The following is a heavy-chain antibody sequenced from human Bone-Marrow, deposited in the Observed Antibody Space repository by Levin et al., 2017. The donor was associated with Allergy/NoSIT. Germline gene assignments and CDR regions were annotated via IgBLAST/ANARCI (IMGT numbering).Heavy chain of an antibody. CDR2: ISWHSGSI. CDR3: AKESYRFGGVIGPFDY. D-gene: IGHD3-16*02. J-gene: IGHJ4*02. Sequence: LSLTCAASGFTFDDYAMHWVRQAPGKGLEWVSGISWHSGSIGYADSVKGRFTISRDNAKNSLYLQMNSLRAEDTAFYYCAKESYRFGGVIGPFDYWGQGTLVTVSS. CDR1: GFTFDDYA. V-gene: IGHV3-9*01.